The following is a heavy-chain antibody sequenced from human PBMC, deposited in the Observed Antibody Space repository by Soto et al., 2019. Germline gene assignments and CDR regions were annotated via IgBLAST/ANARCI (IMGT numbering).Heavy chain of an antibody. CDR1: GYTFTSYG. Sequence: AAVKVSFKASGYTFTSYGISWVRQAPGQGLEWMGWISAYNGNTNYAQKRQGRVTMTTDTSTSTAYMEPRSLRSDHTAVCYCARDGSGTTVVKKVYYYYYGMDVWGQGTTGTVS. CDR3: ARDGSGTTVVKKVYYYYYGMDV. J-gene: IGHJ6*02. CDR2: ISAYNGNT. D-gene: IGHD4-17*01. V-gene: IGHV1-18*01.